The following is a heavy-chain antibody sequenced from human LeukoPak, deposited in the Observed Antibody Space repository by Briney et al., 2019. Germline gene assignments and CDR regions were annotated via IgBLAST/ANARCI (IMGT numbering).Heavy chain of an antibody. CDR3: ARDSYSYGYGGFDY. Sequence: SETLSLTCTVSGGSIGSGDRYWSWIRQSPGKGLEWIGYIYSTGNTYYNPSLKSRVIISVDTSKNQFSLELNSVTAADTAVYYCARDSYSYGYGGFDYWGQGILVTVSS. D-gene: IGHD5-18*01. CDR2: IYSTGNT. J-gene: IGHJ4*02. CDR1: GGSIGSGDRY. V-gene: IGHV4-30-4*01.